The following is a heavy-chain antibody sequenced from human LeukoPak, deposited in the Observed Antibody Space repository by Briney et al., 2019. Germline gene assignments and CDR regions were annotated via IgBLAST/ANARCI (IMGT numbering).Heavy chain of an antibody. Sequence: SETLSPTCTVSGGSISSYYWSWIRQPPGKGLEWIGYIYYSGSTNYNPSLKSRVTISVDTSKNQFSLKLSSVTAADTAVYYCARGPGGDGYNYDYYYGMDVWGQGTTVTVSS. J-gene: IGHJ6*02. V-gene: IGHV4-59*01. CDR1: GGSISSYY. CDR2: IYYSGST. CDR3: ARGPGGDGYNYDYYYGMDV. D-gene: IGHD5-24*01.